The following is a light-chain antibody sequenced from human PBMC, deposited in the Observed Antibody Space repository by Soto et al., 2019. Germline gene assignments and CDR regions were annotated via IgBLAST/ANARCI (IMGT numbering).Light chain of an antibody. CDR1: SSNIGAGYD. CDR2: GNS. Sequence: LTQPPSVSGAPGQRVTISCTGSSSNIGAGYDVHWYQQLPGTAPKLLIYGNSNRPSGVPDRFSGSKSGTSASLAITGLQAEDEADYYCQSYDSSLSAWVFGGGTKLTVL. J-gene: IGLJ3*02. V-gene: IGLV1-40*01. CDR3: QSYDSSLSAWV.